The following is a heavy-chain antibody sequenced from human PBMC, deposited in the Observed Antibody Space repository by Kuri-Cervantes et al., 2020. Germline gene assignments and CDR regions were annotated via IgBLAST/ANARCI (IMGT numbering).Heavy chain of an antibody. J-gene: IGHJ6*02. V-gene: IGHV3-11*01. Sequence: GGSLRLSCAASGFTFSDYYMSWIRQAPGKGLEWVSYISSSGSTIYYADSVKGRFTISRDNAKNSLYLQMNSLRAEDTAVYYCAKRGLCSSTSCYAYYYYYGMDVWGQGTTVTVSS. CDR2: ISSSGSTI. D-gene: IGHD2-2*01. CDR3: AKRGLCSSTSCYAYYYYYGMDV. CDR1: GFTFSDYY.